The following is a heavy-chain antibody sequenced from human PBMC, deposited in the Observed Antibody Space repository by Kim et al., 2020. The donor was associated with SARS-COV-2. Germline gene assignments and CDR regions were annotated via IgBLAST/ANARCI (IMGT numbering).Heavy chain of an antibody. J-gene: IGHJ2*01. Sequence: GSLRLSCAASGFAFNIYTMAWVRQAPGKGLEWVSSIGSTTDYVYYADSVKGRFTISRDNAENSTYLQMSSLTADDTAVYYCARLRSRGTFAQYILSYW. CDR2: IGSTTDYV. CDR1: GFAFNIYT. V-gene: IGHV3-21*06. D-gene: IGHD3-9*01. CDR3: ARLRSRGTFAQYILSYW.